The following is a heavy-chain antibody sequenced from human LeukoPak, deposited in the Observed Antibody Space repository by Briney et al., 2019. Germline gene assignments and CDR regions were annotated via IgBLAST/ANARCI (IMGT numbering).Heavy chain of an antibody. CDR3: TKRGGYSYGHFDY. CDR1: GFTFDDYA. Sequence: GRSLRLSCAASGFTFDDYAMHWVRQAPGQGLEWVSTISGSGGGTYYAESVKGRFTISRDNSKNTVYLQMNSLRPEDTAVYYCTKRGGYSYGHFDYWGQGTLVTVSS. V-gene: IGHV3-23*01. D-gene: IGHD5-18*01. J-gene: IGHJ4*02. CDR2: ISGSGGGT.